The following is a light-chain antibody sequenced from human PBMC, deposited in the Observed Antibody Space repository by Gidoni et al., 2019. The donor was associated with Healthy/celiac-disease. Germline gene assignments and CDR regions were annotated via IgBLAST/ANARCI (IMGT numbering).Light chain of an antibody. J-gene: IGLJ2*01. CDR1: NIGSKN. CDR3: QVWDSSHVV. CDR2: RDS. V-gene: IGLV3-9*01. Sequence: SYELPQPLSVSVALGQTARITWGGNNIGSKNVHWYQQKPGQAPVLVIYRDSNRPSGIPERFSGSNSGNTATLTISRAQAGDEADFYCQVWDSSHVVFGGGTKLTVL.